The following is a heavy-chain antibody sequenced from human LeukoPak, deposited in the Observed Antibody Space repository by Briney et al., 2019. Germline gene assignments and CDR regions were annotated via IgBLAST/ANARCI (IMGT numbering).Heavy chain of an antibody. J-gene: IGHJ6*04. CDR1: GGSISSYY. CDR2: IYYSGST. D-gene: IGHD3-10*01. Sequence: SETLCLTCTVSGGSISSYYWSWIRQPPGKGLEWIGYIYYSGSTNYNPSLKSRVTISVDTSKNQFSLKLSSVTAADTAVYYCARVRVYYYGMDVWGKGTTVTVSS. CDR3: ARVRVYYYGMDV. V-gene: IGHV4-59*01.